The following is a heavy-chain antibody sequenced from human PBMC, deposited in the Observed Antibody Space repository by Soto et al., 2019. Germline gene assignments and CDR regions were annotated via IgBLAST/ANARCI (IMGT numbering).Heavy chain of an antibody. J-gene: IGHJ4*02. CDR3: ARLSYGSGSYYNTLDY. D-gene: IGHD3-10*01. CDR1: GGSISSYY. Sequence: SETLSLTCTVSGGSISSYYWSWIRQPPGKGLEWIGYIYYSGSTNYNPSLKSRVTISVDTSKNQFSLKLSSVTAADTAVYYCARLSYGSGSYYNTLDYWGQGTLVTLSS. V-gene: IGHV4-59*01. CDR2: IYYSGST.